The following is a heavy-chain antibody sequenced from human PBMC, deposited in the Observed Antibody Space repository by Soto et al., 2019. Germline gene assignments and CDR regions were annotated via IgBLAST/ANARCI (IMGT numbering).Heavy chain of an antibody. J-gene: IGHJ5*02. D-gene: IGHD6-13*01. CDR3: ARADIRIAAGWFDP. CDR2: IYHSGST. CDR1: GYSISSGYY. V-gene: IGHV4-38-2*01. Sequence: SETLSLTCAVSGYSISSGYYWGWIRQPPGKGLEWIGSIYHSGSTYYNPSLKSRVTISVDTSKNQFSLKLSSVTAADTAVYCCARADIRIAAGWFDPWGQGTLVTVSS.